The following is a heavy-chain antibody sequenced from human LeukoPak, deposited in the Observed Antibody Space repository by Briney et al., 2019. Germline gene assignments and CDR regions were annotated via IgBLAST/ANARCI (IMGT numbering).Heavy chain of an antibody. CDR3: ARVRSSWYYYYYMDV. V-gene: IGHV4-61*02. CDR2: IYTSGST. D-gene: IGHD6-13*01. Sequence: KSSETLSLTCTVSGGSISSGSYYWSWIRQPAGKGLEWIGRIYTSGSTNYNPSLKSRVTISVDTSKNQFSLKLSSVTAADTAMYYCARVRSSWYYYYYMDVWGKGTTVTVSS. CDR1: GGSISSGSYY. J-gene: IGHJ6*03.